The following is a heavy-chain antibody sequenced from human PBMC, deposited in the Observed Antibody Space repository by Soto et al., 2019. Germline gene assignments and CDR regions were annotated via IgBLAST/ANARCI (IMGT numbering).Heavy chain of an antibody. J-gene: IGHJ6*04. D-gene: IGHD3-22*01. CDR2: IYPGDSDT. Sequence: PGESLKISCKGSGYSFTSYWIGWVRQMPGKGLEWMGIIYPGDSDTRYSPSFQGQVTISADKSISNAYLQWSSLKASDTDMYYCARRGYYDSSGYHNFYYGTDVWGKGTQVTVPQ. V-gene: IGHV5-51*01. CDR3: ARRGYYDSSGYHNFYYGTDV. CDR1: GYSFTSYW.